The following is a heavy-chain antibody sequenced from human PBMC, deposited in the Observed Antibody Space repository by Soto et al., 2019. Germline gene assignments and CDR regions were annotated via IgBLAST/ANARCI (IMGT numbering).Heavy chain of an antibody. CDR3: ARWGSGWYYFDY. D-gene: IGHD6-19*01. CDR2: IYYSGTT. V-gene: IGHV4-31*03. J-gene: IGHJ4*02. Sequence: PSETLSLTCTVSGGSISSGGYYWSWIRQHPGKGLEWIGYIYYSGTTYYNTSLKSRVTISVDTSKNQFSLKLSSVTAADTAVYYCARWGSGWYYFDYWGQGTLVTVSS. CDR1: GGSISSGGYY.